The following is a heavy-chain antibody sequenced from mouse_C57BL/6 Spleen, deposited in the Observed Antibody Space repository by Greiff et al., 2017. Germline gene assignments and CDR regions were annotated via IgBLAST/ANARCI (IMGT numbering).Heavy chain of an antibody. V-gene: IGHV1-26*01. Sequence: EVQLQQSGPELVKPGASVKISCKASGYTFTDYYMNWVKQSHGKSLEWIGDINPNNGGTSYNQKFKGKATLTVDKSSSTAYMELRSLTSEDSAVYYCARRGYFNWGDYWGQGTTLTVSS. D-gene: IGHD4-1*02. CDR3: ARRGYFNWGDY. CDR1: GYTFTDYY. J-gene: IGHJ2*01. CDR2: INPNNGGT.